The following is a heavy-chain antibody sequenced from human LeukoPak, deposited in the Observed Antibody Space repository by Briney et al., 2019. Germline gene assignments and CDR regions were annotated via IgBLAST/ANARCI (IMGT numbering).Heavy chain of an antibody. V-gene: IGHV3-66*02. CDR1: GFTVSSNQ. CDR2: IYSGGTT. Sequence: GGSLRLSCAASGFTVSSNQMRWVRQAPGKGLERVSVIYSGGTTYNIDDVKGRFTISRDNYKNTLYLQMNSLRAEDTAVYYCGGFLATIEGGFDYWGQGTLVTVSS. CDR3: GGFLATIEGGFDY. J-gene: IGHJ4*02. D-gene: IGHD5-12*01.